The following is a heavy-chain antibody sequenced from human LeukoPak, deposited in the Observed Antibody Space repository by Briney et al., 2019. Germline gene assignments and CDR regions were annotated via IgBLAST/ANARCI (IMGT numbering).Heavy chain of an antibody. J-gene: IGHJ3*02. Sequence: SETLSLTCTVSGGSISSYYWSWIRQPPGKGLEWIGYIYYSGSTNYNPSLKSRVTISVDTSKNQFSLKLSSVTAADTAVYYCARAMRRRPDAFDIWGQGTMDTVSS. CDR3: ARAMRRRPDAFDI. CDR2: IYYSGST. CDR1: GGSISSYY. V-gene: IGHV4-59*01.